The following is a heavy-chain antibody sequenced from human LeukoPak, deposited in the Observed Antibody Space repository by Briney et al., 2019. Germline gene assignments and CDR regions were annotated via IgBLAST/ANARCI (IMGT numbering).Heavy chain of an antibody. J-gene: IGHJ4*02. CDR1: GYTFTSYG. V-gene: IGHV1-18*01. Sequence: ASVKVSCKASGYTFTSYGISWVRQAPGQGLEWMGWISAYNGNTNYAQKLQGRVTVTTDTSTSTAYMELRSLRSDDTAVYYCARDRVFLTVAHFDYWGQGTLVTVSS. D-gene: IGHD6-13*01. CDR2: ISAYNGNT. CDR3: ARDRVFLTVAHFDY.